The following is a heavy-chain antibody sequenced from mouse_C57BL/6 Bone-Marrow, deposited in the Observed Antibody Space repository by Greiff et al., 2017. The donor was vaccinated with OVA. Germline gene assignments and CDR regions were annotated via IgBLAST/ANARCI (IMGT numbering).Heavy chain of an antibody. CDR3: ARKDDHKDYYYAMDY. J-gene: IGHJ4*01. CDR2: IYPGSGST. Sequence: QVQLQQPGAELVKPGASVKMSCKASGYTLTSYWITWVKQRPGQGLEWIGDIYPGSGSTNYNEKFKSKSTLTVDTSSSTAYMQLSSLTSEDSAVYYCARKDDHKDYYYAMDYWGQGTSVTVSS. CDR1: GYTLTSYW. V-gene: IGHV1-55*01.